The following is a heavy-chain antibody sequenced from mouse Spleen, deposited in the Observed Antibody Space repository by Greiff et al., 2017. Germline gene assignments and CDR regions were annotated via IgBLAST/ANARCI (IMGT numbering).Heavy chain of an antibody. J-gene: IGHJ2*01. CDR1: GYTFTSYW. CDR2: IDPSDSYT. Sequence: VQLQQPGAELVKPGASVKLSCKASGYTFTSYWMQWVKQRPGQGLEWIGEIDPSDSYTNYNQKFKGKATLTVDTSSSTAYMQLSSLTSEDSAVYYCARKRAYYDYDPYFDYWGQGTTLTVSS. D-gene: IGHD2-4*01. CDR3: ARKRAYYDYDPYFDY. V-gene: IGHV1-50*01.